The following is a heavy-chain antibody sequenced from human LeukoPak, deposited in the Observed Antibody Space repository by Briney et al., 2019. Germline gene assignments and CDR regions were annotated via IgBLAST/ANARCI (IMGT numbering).Heavy chain of an antibody. V-gene: IGHV3-15*01. J-gene: IGHJ4*02. CDR1: GFTFSNAW. Sequence: NPGGSLRLSCAASGFTFSNAWMSWVRQAPGKGLEWVGRIKSKTDGRTTDYAAPVKGRLTISRDDSKNTLYLQMNSLKTEDTAVYYCTTDEIRRYCSGGSCPTYYFDYWGQGTLVTVSS. CDR3: TTDEIRRYCSGGSCPTYYFDY. D-gene: IGHD2-15*01. CDR2: IKSKTDGRTT.